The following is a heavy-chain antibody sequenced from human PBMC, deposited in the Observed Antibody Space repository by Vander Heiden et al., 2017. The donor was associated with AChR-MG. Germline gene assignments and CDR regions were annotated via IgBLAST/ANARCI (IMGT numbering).Heavy chain of an antibody. CDR3: AKRGAGSSSTIYFDY. CDR2: ISGSGGTT. CDR1: GFPFSSYG. J-gene: IGHJ4*02. V-gene: IGHV3-23*01. D-gene: IGHD6-6*01. Sequence: EVQLLESGGGLVQPGGSLRLSCAASGFPFSSYGMSGVRQAPGRGLEWVSAISGSGGTTYYADSVKGRFTISRDNSKNTVYLQMNSLRAEDTAVYYCAKRGAGSSSTIYFDYWGQGTLVTVSS.